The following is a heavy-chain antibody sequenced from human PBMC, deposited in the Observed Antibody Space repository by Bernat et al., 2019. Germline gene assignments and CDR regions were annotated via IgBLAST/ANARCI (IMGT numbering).Heavy chain of an antibody. D-gene: IGHD3-22*01. CDR2: IYYSGST. CDR1: GGSISSSSYY. J-gene: IGHJ6*02. V-gene: IGHV4-39*01. Sequence: QLQLQESGPGLVKPSETLSLTCTVPGGSISSSSYYWGWIRQPPGKGLEWIGSIYYSGSTYYNPSLKSRVTISVDTSKNQFSLKLSTVTAADTAVYYCARQSKIVVVTYYYYGMDVWGQGTTVTVSS. CDR3: ARQSKIVVVTYYYYGMDV.